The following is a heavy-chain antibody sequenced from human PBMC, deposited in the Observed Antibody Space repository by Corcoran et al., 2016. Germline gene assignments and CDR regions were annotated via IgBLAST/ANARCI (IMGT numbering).Heavy chain of an antibody. CDR2: ISHDGTKQ. V-gene: IGHV3-30*18. CDR3: VKDQGEESSSWYVY. Sequence: QVDLVESGGGVVQPGRSRRLTCAASGFTFSSYGMHWVRQAPGKGLEWVTVISHDGTKQYYADSVKGRFTVSRDNSKNKVYLQMNSLRAEDTALYYWVKDQGEESSSWYVYWGQGTLVTVSS. J-gene: IGHJ4*02. D-gene: IGHD6-13*01. CDR1: GFTFSSYG.